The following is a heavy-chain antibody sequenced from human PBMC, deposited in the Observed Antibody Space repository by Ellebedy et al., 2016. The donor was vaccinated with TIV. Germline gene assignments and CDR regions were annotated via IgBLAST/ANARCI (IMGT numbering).Heavy chain of an antibody. Sequence: SGPTLVKPTQTLTLTCTFSGFSLSTSGVGVGWIRQPPGKALEWLALIYWDDDKRYSPSLKSRLTINKDTSKNQVVLTMTNMDPVDTATYYCAHISMGLWFGELAKYWGQGTLVTVSS. V-gene: IGHV2-5*02. CDR3: AHISMGLWFGELAKY. D-gene: IGHD3-10*01. J-gene: IGHJ4*02. CDR2: IYWDDDK. CDR1: GFSLSTSGVG.